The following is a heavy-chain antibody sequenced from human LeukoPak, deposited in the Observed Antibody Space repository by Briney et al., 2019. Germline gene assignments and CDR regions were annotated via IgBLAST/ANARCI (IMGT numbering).Heavy chain of an antibody. CDR1: GGSISSYY. CDR2: IYYRGST. CDR3: ARQSYGDYFDY. Sequence: NPSETLSLTCTVSGGSISSYYWSWIRQPPGKGLEWIGYIYYRGSTSHNPSLKSRVTILVDTSKNQFSLKLSSVTAADTAVYYCARQSYGDYFDYWGQGTLVTVSS. V-gene: IGHV4-59*08. D-gene: IGHD3-16*01. J-gene: IGHJ4*02.